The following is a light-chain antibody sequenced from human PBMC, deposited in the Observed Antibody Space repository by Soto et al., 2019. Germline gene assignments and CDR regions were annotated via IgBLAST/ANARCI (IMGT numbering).Light chain of an antibody. J-gene: IGLJ1*01. CDR1: SSDVGGYNY. Sequence: QSALTQPASVSGSPGQSITISFTGTSSDVGGYNYVSWYQQHPGKAPKLMIYDVSNRPSGVSNRFSGAKSGNTASLTISGLHAEYEADYYCSSYTSSSTLYVFGTGTKVTVL. CDR3: SSYTSSSTLYV. V-gene: IGLV2-14*01. CDR2: DVS.